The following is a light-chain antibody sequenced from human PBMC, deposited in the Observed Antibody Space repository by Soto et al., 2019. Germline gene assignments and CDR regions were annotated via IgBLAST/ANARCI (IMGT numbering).Light chain of an antibody. CDR3: QQRTNWSSVT. V-gene: IGKV3-15*01. CDR2: GGS. J-gene: IGKJ4*01. Sequence: PGETAILSCRASQSVSSSYLAWYQHKPGQSPRLLIYGGSARATGIPARFSGGGSGAEYTLTISSLQSEDFAVYYCQQRTNWSSVTFGGGTKVDIK. CDR1: QSVSSSY.